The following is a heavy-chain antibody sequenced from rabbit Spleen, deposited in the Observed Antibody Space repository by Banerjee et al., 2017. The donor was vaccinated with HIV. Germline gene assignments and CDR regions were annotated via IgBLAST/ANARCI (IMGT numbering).Heavy chain of an antibody. J-gene: IGHJ4*01. CDR2: INIVTGKS. D-gene: IGHD1-1*01. CDR1: GVSLNDKDV. Sequence: QEQLVESGGGLVKPAGSLTLTCKASGVSLNDKDVMCWVRQAPGKGLEWIACINIVTGKSVYASWAKGRFTMSRTSSTTVTLQMTSLTAADTATYFCARDLIGIIGWNFYLWGPGTLVTVS. CDR3: ARDLIGIIGWNFYL. V-gene: IGHV1S45*01.